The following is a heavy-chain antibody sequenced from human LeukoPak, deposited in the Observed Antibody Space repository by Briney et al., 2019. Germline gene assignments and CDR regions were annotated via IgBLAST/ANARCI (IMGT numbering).Heavy chain of an antibody. D-gene: IGHD6-19*01. V-gene: IGHV3-30-3*01. CDR3: ARGGIAVAQEYYYYYYGMDV. Sequence: GGSLRLSCAAYGFTFSNYAVHWVRQAPGKGLEWVAVISYDGSNKYYADSVKGRFTISGDNSMNTLYLQMNSLRVEDTAVYYCARGGIAVAQEYYYYYYGMDVWGQGTTVTVSS. CDR1: GFTFSNYA. CDR2: ISYDGSNK. J-gene: IGHJ6*02.